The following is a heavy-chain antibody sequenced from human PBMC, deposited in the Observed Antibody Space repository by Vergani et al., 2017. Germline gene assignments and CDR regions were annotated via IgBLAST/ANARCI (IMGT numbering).Heavy chain of an antibody. D-gene: IGHD4-11*01. CDR2: IEHTGRP. J-gene: IGHJ6*03. CDR1: GGSFTSYH. CDR3: AGVNTETNGHLYYYYYMDV. Sequence: QVQLQQWGGGLLKPSETLSLTCVVNGGSFTSYHWTWIRQSPGEGLEWVGDIEHTGRPDYNPSLKSRLTMSLDKSRNQFSLTLNSGTATDTAIYFCAGVNTETNGHLYYYYYMDVWGQGTAVTVS. V-gene: IGHV4-34*01.